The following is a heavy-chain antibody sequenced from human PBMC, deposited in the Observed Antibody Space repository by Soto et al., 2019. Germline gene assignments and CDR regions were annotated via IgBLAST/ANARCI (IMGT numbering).Heavy chain of an antibody. Sequence: GGSLKLSCAASGFTFSSYSMNWVRQAPGEGLEWISYISTTSSSIYYADSVKGRFTISRDNAKNSLFLQMNSLRDEDTAVYYCARKGVAFDYWGQGALVTVSS. J-gene: IGHJ4*02. CDR1: GFTFSSYS. D-gene: IGHD3-3*01. CDR3: ARKGVAFDY. V-gene: IGHV3-48*02. CDR2: ISTTSSSI.